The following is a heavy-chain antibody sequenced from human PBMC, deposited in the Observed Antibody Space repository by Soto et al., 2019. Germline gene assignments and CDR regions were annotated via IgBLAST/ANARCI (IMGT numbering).Heavy chain of an antibody. V-gene: IGHV4-59*11. CDR1: GGSISGHY. CDR2: IFYSGST. J-gene: IGHJ4*02. Sequence: SETLSLTCIVSGGSISGHYWTWIRQSPGRGLEWIGYIFYSGSTNYNPSLKSRVTISVDTSKNQFSLKMSSVTAADSAVYYCARVGSSGWSPDYWGRGTLVTVSS. D-gene: IGHD6-19*01. CDR3: ARVGSSGWSPDY.